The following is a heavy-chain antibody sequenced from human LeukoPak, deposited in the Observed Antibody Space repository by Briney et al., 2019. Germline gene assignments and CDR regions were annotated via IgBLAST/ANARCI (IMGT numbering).Heavy chain of an antibody. D-gene: IGHD5/OR15-5a*01. CDR3: ARLVGLSTTASY. J-gene: IGHJ4*02. Sequence: ASVKVSCKTSGYTFIGYYLHWVRQAPGQGLEWMGWINPTSGGTNYAQKFQDRVTMTRDTSINTAYMELSRLTSDDTAVYYCARLVGLSTTASYWGQGTLVIVSS. V-gene: IGHV1-2*02. CDR2: INPTSGGT. CDR1: GYTFIGYY.